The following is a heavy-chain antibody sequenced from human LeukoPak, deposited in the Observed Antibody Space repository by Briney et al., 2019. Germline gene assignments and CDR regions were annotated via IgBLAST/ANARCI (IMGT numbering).Heavy chain of an antibody. Sequence: PGGSLRLSCAAASGFTFSTYHINWVRQAPGKGLEWVSYISRSSTTIYYADSVKGRFTISRDNAKNSLYLQMNSLRAEDTAVYHCATDYYDSSGYYTGSYWGQGTLVTASS. V-gene: IGHV3-48*01. CDR3: ATDYYDSSGYYTGSY. CDR2: ISRSSTTI. D-gene: IGHD3-22*01. J-gene: IGHJ4*02. CDR1: GFTFSTYH.